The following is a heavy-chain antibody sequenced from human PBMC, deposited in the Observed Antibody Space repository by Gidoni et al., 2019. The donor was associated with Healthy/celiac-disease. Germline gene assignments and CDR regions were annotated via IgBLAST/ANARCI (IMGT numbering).Heavy chain of an antibody. CDR3: AKDHPYYYDSSSAFDI. CDR2: ISGSGGST. V-gene: IGHV3-23*01. D-gene: IGHD3-22*01. Sequence: EVQLLESGGGLVQPGGSLRLSCAASGFTFSSYAMSWVRQAPGKGLEWVSAISGSGGSTYYADSVKGRFTISRDNSKNTLYLQMNSLRAEDTAVYYCAKDHPYYYDSSSAFDIWGQGTMVTVSS. J-gene: IGHJ3*02. CDR1: GFTFSSYA.